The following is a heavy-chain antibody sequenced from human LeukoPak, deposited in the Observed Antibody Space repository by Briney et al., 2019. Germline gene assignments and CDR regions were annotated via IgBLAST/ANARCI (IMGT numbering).Heavy chain of an antibody. CDR2: ISAYNGNT. V-gene: IGHV1-18*01. CDR3: ARAGSSSWASDAFDI. Sequence: ASVKVSCKASGYTFTSYGISWVRQAPGQGLEWMGWISAYNGNTNYAQKFQGRVTMTRDTSTSTVYMELSSLRSEDTAVYYCARAGSSSWASDAFDIWGQGTMVTVSS. CDR1: GYTFTSYG. D-gene: IGHD6-13*01. J-gene: IGHJ3*02.